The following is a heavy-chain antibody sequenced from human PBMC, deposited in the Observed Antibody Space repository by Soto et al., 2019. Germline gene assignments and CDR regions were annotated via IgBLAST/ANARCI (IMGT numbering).Heavy chain of an antibody. Sequence: EVQLLDSGGGLVQPGGSLRLSCAASGFTFSSFDMSWVRQAPGKGLEWVSGVSATGGSTYYADSVRGRFTISRDNSKNTLLLQMNSPRAEDTAVYYCARDIKSDFDWLLSIFDYWGQGTLVTVSS. D-gene: IGHD3-9*01. J-gene: IGHJ4*02. CDR3: ARDIKSDFDWLLSIFDY. CDR1: GFTFSSFD. V-gene: IGHV3-23*01. CDR2: VSATGGST.